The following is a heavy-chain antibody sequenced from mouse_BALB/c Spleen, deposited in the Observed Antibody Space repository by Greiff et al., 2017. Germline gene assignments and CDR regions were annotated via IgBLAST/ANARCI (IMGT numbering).Heavy chain of an antibody. CDR2: IYPSDSYT. Sequence: VQLQQPGAELVRPGASVKLSCKASGYTFTSYWINWVKQRPGQGLEWIGNIYPSDSYTNYNQKFKDKATLTVDKSSSTAYMQLSSPTSEDSAVYYCTRSDDGYYGFAYWGQGTLVTVSA. CDR1: GYTFTSYW. CDR3: TRSDDGYYGFAY. D-gene: IGHD2-3*01. J-gene: IGHJ3*01. V-gene: IGHV1-69*02.